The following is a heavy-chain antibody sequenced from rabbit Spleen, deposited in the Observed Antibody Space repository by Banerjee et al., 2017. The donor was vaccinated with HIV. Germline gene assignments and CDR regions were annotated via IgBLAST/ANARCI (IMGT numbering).Heavy chain of an antibody. CDR2: IDPVFGST. V-gene: IGHV1S7*01. D-gene: IGHD2-1*01. CDR1: GFDFSSYY. J-gene: IGHJ3*01. Sequence: QLKESGGGLVQPGGSLKLSCKASGFDFSSYYMSWVRQAPGKGLEWIGYIDPVFGSTYYASWVNGRFTISSHNAQNTLYLQLNSLTAADTATYFCVRDSDDYGDYTRLNLWGQGTLVTVS. CDR3: VRDSDDYGDYTRLNL.